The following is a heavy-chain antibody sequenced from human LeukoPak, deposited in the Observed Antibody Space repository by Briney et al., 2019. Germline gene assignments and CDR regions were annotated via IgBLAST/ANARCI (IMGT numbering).Heavy chain of an antibody. CDR3: ARGGAVRPDY. D-gene: IGHD6-6*01. J-gene: IGHJ4*02. CDR1: GFALSSYG. CDR2: ISSSSSTV. V-gene: IGHV3-48*01. Sequence: GGSLRLSCAASGFALSSYGMNWVRQAPGKGLEWVSYISSSSSTVNYADSVKGRFTISRDNAKNSLYLQMNSLRAEDTAVYYCARGGAVRPDYWGQGTLVTVSS.